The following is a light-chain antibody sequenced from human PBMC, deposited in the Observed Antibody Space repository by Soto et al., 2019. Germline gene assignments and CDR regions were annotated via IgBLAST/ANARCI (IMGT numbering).Light chain of an antibody. J-gene: IGKJ1*01. CDR1: QDIDNY. CDR3: QQYDNPPTWT. Sequence: IQMTQSPSSLSASVGDTVTITCQASQDIDNYLNWYQQKPGKAPKLLIYDASSLETGVPSRFSGSGSGTYFTFSISSLQPEDIATYYCQQYDNPPTWTFGQGTKVEIK. CDR2: DAS. V-gene: IGKV1-33*01.